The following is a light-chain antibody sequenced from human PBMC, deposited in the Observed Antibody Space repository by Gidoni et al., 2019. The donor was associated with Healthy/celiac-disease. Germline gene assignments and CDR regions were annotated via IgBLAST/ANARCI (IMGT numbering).Light chain of an antibody. Sequence: DIQMHQSPSSLSASVGDRVTITCRARQSIGRYLNWYQQKPGKAPKLLIYGASSLQSGVPTRFSGNESGTDFTLTISSLQPEDFATYYCQQSYTTPQMYTFGQGTKLEIK. CDR2: GAS. CDR1: QSIGRY. CDR3: QQSYTTPQMYT. V-gene: IGKV1-39*01. J-gene: IGKJ2*01.